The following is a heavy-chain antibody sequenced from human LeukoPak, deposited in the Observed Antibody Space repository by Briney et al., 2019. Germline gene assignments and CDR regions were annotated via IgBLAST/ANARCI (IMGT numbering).Heavy chain of an antibody. CDR3: ARDRGYGSGSSQNWFDP. D-gene: IGHD3-10*01. V-gene: IGHV3-21*01. J-gene: IGHJ5*02. CDR1: GFTFSSYT. CDR2: IGSNSDYI. Sequence: PGGSLRLSCVASGFTFSSYTMIWVRRAPGKGLGGFSSIGSNSDYIYYADSVKGRFTISRDNAKNSLFLQMNSLTADDTAVYYCARDRGYGSGSSQNWFDPWGQGTLVTVSS.